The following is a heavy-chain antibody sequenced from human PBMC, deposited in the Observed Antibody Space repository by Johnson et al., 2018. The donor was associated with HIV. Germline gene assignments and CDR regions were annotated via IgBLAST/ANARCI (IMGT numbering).Heavy chain of an antibody. J-gene: IGHJ3*02. CDR1: GFTFSDYY. D-gene: IGHD3-22*01. CDR2: ISSSGSTI. Sequence: QVQLVESGGGLVKPGGSLRLSRAACGFTFSDYYMSWIRQAPGKGLEWVSYISSSGSTIYYADSVKGRFTISRDNAKNSLYLQMNSLRAEDTAVYYCARDPAIRWSEWDSSGYYSPDAFDIWGQGTMVTVSS. CDR3: ARDPAIRWSEWDSSGYYSPDAFDI. V-gene: IGHV3-11*04.